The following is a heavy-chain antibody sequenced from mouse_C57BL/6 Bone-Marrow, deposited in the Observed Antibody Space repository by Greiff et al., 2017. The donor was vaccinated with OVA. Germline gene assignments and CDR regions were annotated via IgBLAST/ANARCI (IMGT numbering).Heavy chain of an antibody. CDR1: GYSFTDYN. Sequence: VQLQQSGPELVKPGASVKISCKASGYSFTDYNMNWVKQSNGKSLEWIGLINPNYGTTNYNQKFKGKATLTVDQSSSTAYMQLNSLTSKDSAVYYCSAYYCYSSGHWFAYWGQGTLVTVSA. J-gene: IGHJ3*01. CDR3: SAYYCYSSGHWFAY. V-gene: IGHV1-39*01. CDR2: INPNYGTT. D-gene: IGHD1-1*01.